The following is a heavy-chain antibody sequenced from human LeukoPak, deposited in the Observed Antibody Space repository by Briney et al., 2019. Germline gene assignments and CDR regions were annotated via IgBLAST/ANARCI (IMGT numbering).Heavy chain of an antibody. V-gene: IGHV1-18*01. J-gene: IGHJ4*02. CDR3: AGESLGGYEGPIDY. CDR1: GYTFTSYG. D-gene: IGHD5-12*01. Sequence: GASVKVSCKASGYTFTSYGISWVRQAPGQGLEWLGWISAYNGNTNYAQKLQGRVTMTTDTSTSTAYMELRSLRSDDTAVYYCAGESLGGYEGPIDYWGQGTLVTVSS. CDR2: ISAYNGNT.